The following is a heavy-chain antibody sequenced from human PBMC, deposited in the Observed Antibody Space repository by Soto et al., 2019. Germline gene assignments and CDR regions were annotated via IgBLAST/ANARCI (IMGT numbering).Heavy chain of an antibody. J-gene: IGHJ5*02. CDR3: ARMDTAMALGWFDP. V-gene: IGHV4-31*03. Sequence: QVQLQESGPGLVKPSQTLSLTCTVSGGSISSGGYYWSWIRQHPGKGLEWIGYIYYSGSTYYNPSLNSRVTISVDTSKNQFSLKLSSVTAADTAVYYCARMDTAMALGWFDPWGQGTLVTVSS. D-gene: IGHD5-18*01. CDR2: IYYSGST. CDR1: GGSISSGGYY.